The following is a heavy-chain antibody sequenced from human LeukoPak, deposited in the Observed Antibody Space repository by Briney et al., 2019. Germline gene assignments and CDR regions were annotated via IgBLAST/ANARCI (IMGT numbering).Heavy chain of an antibody. J-gene: IGHJ4*02. CDR1: GFTFSDYY. V-gene: IGHV3-11*04. D-gene: IGHD4-17*01. CDR3: ARGGDYGDAFDY. CDR2: INSNGNTI. Sequence: GGSLRLSCAASGFTFSDYYMTWIRQAPGKGLEWISYINSNGNTIPNTDSVRGRFTISRDNAKNSLYLQMNNLRADDTAVYYCARGGDYGDAFDYWGQGTMVTVSS.